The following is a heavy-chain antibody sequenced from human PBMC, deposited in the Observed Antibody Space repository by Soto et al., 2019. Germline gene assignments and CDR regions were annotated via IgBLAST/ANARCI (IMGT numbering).Heavy chain of an antibody. J-gene: IGHJ4*02. CDR1: DGSVSSGSYY. Sequence: SETLSLTCTVSDGSVSSGSYYWTWIRQPPGKGLEWIGYIYSSGSTLYNSSLKSRVIISVDTSMNQFSLKLSSVTAADTAVYYCARDSLALFDSWGQGTLVTVSS. V-gene: IGHV4-61*01. CDR3: ARDSLALFDS. D-gene: IGHD5-12*01. CDR2: IYSSGST.